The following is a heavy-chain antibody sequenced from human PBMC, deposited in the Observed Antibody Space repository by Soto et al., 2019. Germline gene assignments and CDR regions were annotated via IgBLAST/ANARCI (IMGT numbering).Heavy chain of an antibody. D-gene: IGHD3-10*01. V-gene: IGHV3-23*01. J-gene: IGHJ4*02. CDR3: AKDPPGAGPDFDS. CDR2: ISGSGGTT. CDR1: GFTFSSYA. Sequence: PGGSLRLSCAGSGFTFSSYAMSWVRQAPGKGLEWVSTISGSGGTTYYADSVKGRFTISRDNSENTLYLQMNGLRAEDTALYYCAKDPPGAGPDFDSWGQGTLVTVSS.